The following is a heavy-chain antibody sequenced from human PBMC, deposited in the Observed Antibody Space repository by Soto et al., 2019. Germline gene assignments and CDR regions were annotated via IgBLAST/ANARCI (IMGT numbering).Heavy chain of an antibody. CDR1: GFTFSSYG. V-gene: IGHV3-30*18. CDR3: AKDYGGPLRGMDV. J-gene: IGHJ6*02. CDR2: ISYDGSNK. D-gene: IGHD4-17*01. Sequence: PGGSLRLSCAASGFTFSSYGMHWVRQAPGKGLEWVAVISYDGSNKYYADSVKGRFTISRDNSKNTLYLQMNSLRAEDTAVYYCAKDYGGPLRGMDVWGQGTTVTVSS.